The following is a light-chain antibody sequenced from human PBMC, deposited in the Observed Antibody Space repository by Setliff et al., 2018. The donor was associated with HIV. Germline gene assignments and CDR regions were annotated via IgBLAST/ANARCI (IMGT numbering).Light chain of an antibody. CDR3: AAWDDSLNGRV. CDR1: SSNIGSNT. Sequence: QSALTQPPSASGTPGQRVTISCSGSSSNIGSNTVTWYQQLPGTAPKLLIYSNNQRPSGVPDRFSGSKSGTSASLAISGLQSEDEADYYCAAWDDSLNGRVFGTGTK. J-gene: IGLJ1*01. CDR2: SNN. V-gene: IGLV1-44*01.